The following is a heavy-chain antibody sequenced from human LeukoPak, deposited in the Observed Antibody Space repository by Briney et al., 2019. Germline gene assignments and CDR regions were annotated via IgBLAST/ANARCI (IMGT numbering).Heavy chain of an antibody. D-gene: IGHD3-22*01. J-gene: IGHJ4*02. V-gene: IGHV3-23*01. Sequence: PGGSLRLSCAVSGITLSYYGMSWVRQAPGKGLEWVAGISDSGGSTNYADSVKGRFTISRDNPKNTLHLQMNSLRAEDTAVYFCAKRGVVIRVILVGFHKEAYYFDSWGQGALVTVS. CDR1: GITLSYYG. CDR3: AKRGVVIRVILVGFHKEAYYFDS. CDR2: ISDSGGST.